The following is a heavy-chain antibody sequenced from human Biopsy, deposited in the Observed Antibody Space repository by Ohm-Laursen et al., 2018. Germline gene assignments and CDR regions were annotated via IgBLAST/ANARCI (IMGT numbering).Heavy chain of an antibody. Sequence: TLSLTCTVSGGSIGGGEYYWNWIRQHPGKGLEWIVLLSYSGTTFYNPSLESLLTISIDTSKNHFSLNLRSVTAADTAVYYCARGVPHYDGSGFPLAGYWYFDLWGRGTLVTVSS. CDR1: GGSIGGGEYY. CDR2: LSYSGTT. D-gene: IGHD3-22*01. J-gene: IGHJ2*01. V-gene: IGHV4-31*01. CDR3: ARGVPHYDGSGFPLAGYWYFDL.